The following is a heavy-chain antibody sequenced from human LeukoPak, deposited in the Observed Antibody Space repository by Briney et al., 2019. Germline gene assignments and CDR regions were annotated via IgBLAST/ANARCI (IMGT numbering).Heavy chain of an antibody. J-gene: IGHJ4*02. CDR3: AKEIPTYYDFWSGYGPYFDY. Sequence: GGSLRLSCAASGFTFSSYAMSWVRQAPGKGLEWVSAISGSGGSTYYADSVKGRFTISRDNSKNTLYLQMNSLRAEDTAVYYCAKEIPTYYDFWSGYGPYFDYWGQGTLVTASS. D-gene: IGHD3-3*01. V-gene: IGHV3-23*01. CDR2: ISGSGGST. CDR1: GFTFSSYA.